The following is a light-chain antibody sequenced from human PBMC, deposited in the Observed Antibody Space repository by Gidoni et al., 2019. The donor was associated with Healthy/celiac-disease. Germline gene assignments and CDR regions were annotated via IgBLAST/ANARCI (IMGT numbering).Light chain of an antibody. J-gene: IGLJ3*02. V-gene: IGLV7-43*01. CDR3: LLYYGGAGV. Sequence: QTVVTQEPSLTVSPGGTVTLPCAASTGAVTSGYYPNWFQQKPGQAPRALIYSTSNKRSWTPARFSGCLLGGKAALTLSGVQPEDEAEYYCLLYYGGAGVFGGGTKLTVL. CDR1: TGAVTSGYY. CDR2: STS.